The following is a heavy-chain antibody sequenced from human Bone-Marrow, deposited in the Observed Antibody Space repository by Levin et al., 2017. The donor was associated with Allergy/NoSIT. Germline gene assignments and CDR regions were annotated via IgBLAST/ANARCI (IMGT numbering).Heavy chain of an antibody. CDR3: VRDGQYSTGWAFWFDY. D-gene: IGHD6-19*01. CDR2: LYSAGNT. J-gene: IGHJ4*02. Sequence: GGSLRLSCMASGFTVSTNYMSWVRQAPGKGLEWVSVLYSAGNTFYADSVKGRFTISRDNSKNTLYLQMDSLRAEDTAIYYCVRDGQYSTGWAFWFDYWGQGTLVTVSS. V-gene: IGHV3-53*01. CDR1: GFTVSTNY.